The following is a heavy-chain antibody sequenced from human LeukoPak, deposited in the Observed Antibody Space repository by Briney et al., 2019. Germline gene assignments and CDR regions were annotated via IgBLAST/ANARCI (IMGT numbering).Heavy chain of an antibody. V-gene: IGHV1-46*01. Sequence: ASVKVSCKASGYTFTSYYIHWVRQAPGQGLEWMGMINPSGGSTTYAQKFQGRVTVTRDMSTSTVYMGVSSLRSEDTAVYYCAKRSSTAATPGNYFDYWGQGTLVTVSS. CDR1: GYTFTSYY. CDR2: INPSGGST. CDR3: AKRSSTAATPGNYFDY. J-gene: IGHJ4*02. D-gene: IGHD2-15*01.